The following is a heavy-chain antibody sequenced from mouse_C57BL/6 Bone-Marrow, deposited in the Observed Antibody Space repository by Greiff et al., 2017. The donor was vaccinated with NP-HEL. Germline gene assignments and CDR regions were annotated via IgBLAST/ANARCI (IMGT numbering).Heavy chain of an antibody. V-gene: IGHV5-4*01. CDR3: ARAPYPWYFDV. D-gene: IGHD2-10*01. J-gene: IGHJ1*03. Sequence: VQLKESGGGLVKPGGSLKLSCAASGFTFSSYAMSWVRQTPEKRLEWVATISDGGSYTYYPDNVKGRFTISRDNAKNNLYLQMSHLKSEDTAMYYCARAPYPWYFDVWGTGTTVTVSS. CDR2: ISDGGSYT. CDR1: GFTFSSYA.